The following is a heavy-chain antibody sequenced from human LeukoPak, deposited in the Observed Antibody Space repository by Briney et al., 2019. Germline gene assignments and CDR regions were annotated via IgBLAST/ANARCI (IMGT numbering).Heavy chain of an antibody. D-gene: IGHD3-22*01. CDR1: GGSISSYY. CDR3: ARAPYYYDSSGYYYSTVHYFDY. CDR2: IYYSGST. Sequence: NPSETLSLTCTVSGGSISSYYWSWIRQLPGKGLEWIGYIYYSGSTNYNPSLKSRVTISVDTSKNQFSLKLSSVTAADTAVYYCARAPYYYDSSGYYYSTVHYFDYWGQGTLVTVSS. J-gene: IGHJ4*02. V-gene: IGHV4-59*01.